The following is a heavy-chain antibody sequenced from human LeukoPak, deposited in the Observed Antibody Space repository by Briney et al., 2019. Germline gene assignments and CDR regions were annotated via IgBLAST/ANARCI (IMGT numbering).Heavy chain of an antibody. D-gene: IGHD5-12*01. J-gene: IGHJ4*02. CDR2: ISDGSRDT. CDR1: GFTFSDYW. V-gene: IGHV3-23*01. Sequence: GGSLILSCAASGFTFSDYWMTWVRQAPGKGLEWVSTISDGSRDTHYAGSVKGRFTISRDDSQNIVYLQMDSLRAEDTALYYCTTRLRNHFDYWGQGAQVTVSS. CDR3: TTRLRNHFDY.